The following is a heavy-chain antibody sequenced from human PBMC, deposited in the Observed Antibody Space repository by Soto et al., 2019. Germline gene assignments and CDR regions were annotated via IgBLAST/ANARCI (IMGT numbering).Heavy chain of an antibody. CDR3: AKVIKAVAGTYDY. V-gene: IGHV3-23*01. Sequence: EVQLLESGGGLVQPGGSLRLSCAASGFTFSIYAMSWVRQAPGKGLEWVSAISGSGDYTYYADSVKGRFAISRDNSKNTLYLQMNSLRAEYTAVYYCAKVIKAVAGTYDYWGQGTLVTVSS. J-gene: IGHJ4*02. D-gene: IGHD6-19*01. CDR2: ISGSGDYT. CDR1: GFTFSIYA.